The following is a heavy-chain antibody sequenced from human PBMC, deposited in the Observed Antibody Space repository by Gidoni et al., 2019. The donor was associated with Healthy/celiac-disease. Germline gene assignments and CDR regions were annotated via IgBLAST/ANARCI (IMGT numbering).Heavy chain of an antibody. V-gene: IGHV3-21*01. CDR2: ISSSSSYI. J-gene: IGHJ4*02. CDR1: GFTFSSYS. Sequence: EVQLVEAGGGLVKPGGSWRHSWEGSGFTFSSYSMNWVRQAPGKGLAWVSSISSSSSYISYADSVKGRFTISRDNAKNSLYLQMNSLRAEDTAVYYCARETGLPDYWGQGTLVTVSS. CDR3: ARETGLPDY.